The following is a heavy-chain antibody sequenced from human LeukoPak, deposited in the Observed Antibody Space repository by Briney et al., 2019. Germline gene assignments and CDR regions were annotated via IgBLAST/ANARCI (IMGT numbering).Heavy chain of an antibody. CDR3: ASLWAAAGTWDYYYYMDV. Sequence: SETRSLTCTVSGGSISSYYWSWIRQPPGKGLEWIGYIYYSGSTNYNPSLKSRVTISVDTSKNQFSLKLSSVTAADTAVYYCASLWAAAGTWDYYYYMDVWGKGTTVTVSS. V-gene: IGHV4-59*01. CDR1: GGSISSYY. CDR2: IYYSGST. J-gene: IGHJ6*03. D-gene: IGHD6-13*01.